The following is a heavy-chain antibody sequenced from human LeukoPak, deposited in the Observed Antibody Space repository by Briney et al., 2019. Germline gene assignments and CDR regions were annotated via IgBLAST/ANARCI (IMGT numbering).Heavy chain of an antibody. CDR1: GGTFSSYA. J-gene: IGHJ4*02. V-gene: IGHV1-69*13. Sequence: SVTVSCKASGGTFSSYAISWVRQAPGQGLEWMGRIFPIFATANYAQKFPGRVTITPDESTSTAYMEQSSLRSEEAAVYYCSREGGSYEAYFDYWGQGTLVTVSS. CDR2: IFPIFATA. CDR3: SREGGSYEAYFDY. D-gene: IGHD1-26*01.